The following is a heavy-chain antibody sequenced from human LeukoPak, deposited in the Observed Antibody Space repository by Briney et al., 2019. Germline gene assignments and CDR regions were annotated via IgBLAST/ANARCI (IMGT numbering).Heavy chain of an antibody. D-gene: IGHD3-22*01. CDR1: GYTFTSYG. CDR3: ARDPYYYDSSGYYSWD. Sequence: SVKVSCKASGYTFTSYGISWVRQAPGQGLEWMGGIIPIFGTANYAQKFQGRVTITADESTSTAYMELSSLRSEDTAVYYCARDPYYYDSSGYYSWDWGQGTLVTVSS. CDR2: IIPIFGTA. J-gene: IGHJ4*02. V-gene: IGHV1-69*13.